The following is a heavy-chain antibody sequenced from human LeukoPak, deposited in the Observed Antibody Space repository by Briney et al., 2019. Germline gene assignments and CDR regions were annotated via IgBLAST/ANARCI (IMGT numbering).Heavy chain of an antibody. CDR1: GYSISSGYH. V-gene: IGHV4-38-2*01. CDR2: MSHSRST. Sequence: SETLSLTCGVSGYSISSGYHWGWIRQPTGKGLEWIGIMSHSRSTYYNPSLKSRVTISVDKSKNKFSLQLSSVTAADTAVYYGASNEIGYYVMDVWGKGTTVTVSS. J-gene: IGHJ6*04. D-gene: IGHD3-10*02. CDR3: ASNEIGYYVMDV.